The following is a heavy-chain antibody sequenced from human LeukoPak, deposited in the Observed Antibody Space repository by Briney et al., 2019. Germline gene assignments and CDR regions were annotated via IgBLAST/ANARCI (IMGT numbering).Heavy chain of an antibody. V-gene: IGHV4-59*01. CDR1: GGSISSYY. D-gene: IGHD2-2*01. Sequence: SETLSLTCTVSGGSISSYYWSWIRQPPGKGLEWIGYIYYSGSTNYNPSLKSRVTISIDTSKNQSSLKLSSVTAADTAVYYCARVVDCSSTSCYAENWFDPWGQGTLVTVSS. CDR3: ARVVDCSSTSCYAENWFDP. CDR2: IYYSGST. J-gene: IGHJ5*02.